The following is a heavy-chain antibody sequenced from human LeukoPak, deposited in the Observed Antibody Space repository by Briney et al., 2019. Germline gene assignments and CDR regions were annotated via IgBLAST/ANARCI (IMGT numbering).Heavy chain of an antibody. V-gene: IGHV1-2*02. D-gene: IGHD5-18*01. CDR1: GYTFTGYY. CDR3: ARVESRIQLWLLSY. CDR2: INPNSGGT. Sequence: ASVKVSCKASGYTFTGYYMHWVRQAPGRGLEWMGWINPNSGGTNYAQKFQGRVTMTRDTSISTAYMELSRLRSDDTAVYYCARVESRIQLWLLSYWGQGTLVTVSS. J-gene: IGHJ4*02.